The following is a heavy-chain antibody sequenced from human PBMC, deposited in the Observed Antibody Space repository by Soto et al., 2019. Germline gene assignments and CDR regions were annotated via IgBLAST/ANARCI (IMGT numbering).Heavy chain of an antibody. CDR2: INHSGST. V-gene: IGHV4-34*01. D-gene: IGHD3-3*01. J-gene: IGHJ6*01. CDR1: GGSFSGYY. CDR3: DSLRFLEGSHRAGSHYYYGRDG. Sequence: SETLSLTCAVYGGSFSGYYWSWIRQPPGKGLEWIGEINHSGSTNYNPSLKSRVTISVDTSKNQFSLKLSSVTAEDTAVYYCDSLRFLEGSHRAGSHYYYGRDGWGQG.